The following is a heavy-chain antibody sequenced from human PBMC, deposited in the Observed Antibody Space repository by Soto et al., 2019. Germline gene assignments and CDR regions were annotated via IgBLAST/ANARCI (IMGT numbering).Heavy chain of an antibody. J-gene: IGHJ5*02. CDR3: AKGDWFDR. CDR2: ISYDGSNK. Sequence: GDSLRLSCAASGFTFSNYGIHWVRQAPGKGLEWVAVISYDGSNKYYADSVKGRFTISRDNSKNTLYLQMNSLRAEDTAVYYCAKGDWFDRWGQGTLVTVYS. V-gene: IGHV3-30*18. CDR1: GFTFSNYG.